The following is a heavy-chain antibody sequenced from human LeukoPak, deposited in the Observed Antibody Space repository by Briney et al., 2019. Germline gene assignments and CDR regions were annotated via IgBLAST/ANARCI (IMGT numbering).Heavy chain of an antibody. J-gene: IGHJ4*02. V-gene: IGHV1-46*01. Sequence: ASVKVSCKASGCTFTSYFMHWVRQAPGQGPEWMGIINPRGGSTDYSQKFQDRLTMTSDTSTSTVYMELNSLRSEDTAVYFCARVGVTAATADYWGQGTLVTVSS. CDR2: INPRGGST. D-gene: IGHD6-25*01. CDR3: ARVGVTAATADY. CDR1: GCTFTSYF.